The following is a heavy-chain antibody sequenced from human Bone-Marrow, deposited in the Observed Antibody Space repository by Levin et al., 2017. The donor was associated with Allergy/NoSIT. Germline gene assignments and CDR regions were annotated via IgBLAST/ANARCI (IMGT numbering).Heavy chain of an antibody. Sequence: SETLSLTCTVSGGSISSENYYWSWIRQHPGKGLEWIGYIHYSGRVFYNPSLESRVTISVDTSQTQFYLRLTFVTAAATAMSSCAREIIMVVEGVDGFDMWGQGTVVTVSS. CDR1: GGSISSENYY. V-gene: IGHV4-31*03. CDR3: AREIIMVVEGVDGFDM. D-gene: IGHD2-8*01. CDR2: IHYSGRV. J-gene: IGHJ3*02.